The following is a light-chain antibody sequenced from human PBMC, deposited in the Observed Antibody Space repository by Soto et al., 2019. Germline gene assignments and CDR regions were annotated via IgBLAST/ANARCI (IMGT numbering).Light chain of an antibody. CDR2: TDH. CDR3: AAWDGSLNVVL. CDR1: SSNIGTNT. V-gene: IGLV1-44*01. Sequence: QSVLTQPPSASATPGQRVTISCSGSSSNIGTNTVNWYKQVPGTAPTLLIYTDHQRPAGVPVRFSGSKSGTSASLAISWLQSEDEADYYCAAWDGSLNVVLFGGGTKLTVL. J-gene: IGLJ2*01.